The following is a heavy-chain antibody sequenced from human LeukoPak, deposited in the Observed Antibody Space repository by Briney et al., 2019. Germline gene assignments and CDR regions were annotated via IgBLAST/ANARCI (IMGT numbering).Heavy chain of an antibody. CDR1: GVTFSSYG. D-gene: IGHD5-18*01. CDR3: AKDRWIQLWSFDY. J-gene: IGHJ4*01. CDR2: IRYDGSNK. Sequence: GGSLRLSCAASGVTFSSYGMHWVRQAPGKGLEWVAFIRYDGSNKYYADSVKGRFTISRDNSKNTLYLQMNSLRAEDTAVYYCAKDRWIQLWSFDYWGQGTLVTVSS. V-gene: IGHV3-30*02.